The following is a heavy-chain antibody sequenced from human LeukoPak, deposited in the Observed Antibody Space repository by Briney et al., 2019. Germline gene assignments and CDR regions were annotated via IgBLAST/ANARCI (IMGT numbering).Heavy chain of an antibody. D-gene: IGHD1-26*01. J-gene: IGHJ4*02. CDR2: IYYSGGT. CDR1: GGSISSYY. CDR3: ARRITDSGSYSEFDY. Sequence: SETLSLTCTVSGGSISSYYWSWIRQPPGKGLEWIGYIYYSGGTNYNPSLKSRVAISVDTSKNQFSLKLSSVTAADTAIYYCARRITDSGSYSEFDYWGQGALVTVSS. V-gene: IGHV4-59*08.